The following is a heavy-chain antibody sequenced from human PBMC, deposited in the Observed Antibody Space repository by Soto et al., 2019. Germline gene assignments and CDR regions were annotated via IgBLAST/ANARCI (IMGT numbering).Heavy chain of an antibody. Sequence: EVQLVESGGGVVRPGGSLRLSCVASGFTFDDYGMSWVRHVPGKGLEWVSEINWIGGGTAYADSVEGRFTISRDNAKNSLYLQMNNLRAEDTALYYCATTKEGSAHWGQGTLVTVSS. CDR2: INWIGGGT. J-gene: IGHJ4*02. V-gene: IGHV3-20*04. CDR1: GFTFDDYG. D-gene: IGHD3-10*01. CDR3: ATTKEGSAH.